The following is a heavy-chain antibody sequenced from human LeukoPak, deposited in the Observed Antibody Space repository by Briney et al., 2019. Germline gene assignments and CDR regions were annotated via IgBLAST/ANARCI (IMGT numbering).Heavy chain of an antibody. V-gene: IGHV4-59*01. CDR2: IYYSGST. CDR1: GGSISSYY. CDR3: ARDIGSGSYGPRRAHHWFDP. D-gene: IGHD3-10*01. Sequence: SETLSLTCTVSGGSISSYYWSWLRQPPGKGLEWIGYIYYSGSTNYNPSLKSRVTISVDTSKNQFSLKLSSVTAADTAVYYCARDIGSGSYGPRRAHHWFDPWGQGTLVTVSS. J-gene: IGHJ5*02.